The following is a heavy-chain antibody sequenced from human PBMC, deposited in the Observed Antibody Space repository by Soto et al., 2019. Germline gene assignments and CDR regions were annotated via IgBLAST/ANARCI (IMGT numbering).Heavy chain of an antibody. CDR1: GFTFSSYS. CDR2: ISSSSSTI. CDR3: ARELERVFDY. V-gene: IGHV3-48*01. J-gene: IGHJ4*02. D-gene: IGHD1-1*01. Sequence: GGSLRLSCAASGFTFSSYSMNWVRQAPGKGLEWVSYISSSSSTIYYADSVKGRFTISRDNAKNTLYLQMNSLRIEDTAVYYCARELERVFDYWGQGTLVTVSS.